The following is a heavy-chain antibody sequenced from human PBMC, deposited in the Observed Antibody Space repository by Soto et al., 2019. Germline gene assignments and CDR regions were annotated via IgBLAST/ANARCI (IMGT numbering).Heavy chain of an antibody. V-gene: IGHV6-1*01. CDR3: ARGHSITASSYYCYGMDV. CDR2: TYYRFKWYN. CDR1: GDSVSSNSAA. Sequence: SPTRSLACATSGDSVSSNSAAWNWIRQSPSRDLEWLGRTYYRFKWYNDYAVSVKSRITINPDTSKNQFSLQLNSVTPEDTAVYYRARGHSITASSYYCYGMDVWGQGTTVTLAS. J-gene: IGHJ6*02. D-gene: IGHD6-6*01.